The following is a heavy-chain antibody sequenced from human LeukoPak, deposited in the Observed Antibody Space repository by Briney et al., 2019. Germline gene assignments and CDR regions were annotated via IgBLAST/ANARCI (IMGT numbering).Heavy chain of an antibody. Sequence: GGSLRLSCAASGFTFSSYGMSWVRQAPGKGLEWVSAISATGGTTYYADSVKGRFTISRDNSKNTLYLQMNSLRAEDTAVYYCAREGYYYDSSGYYYAKTLAAGFDYWGQGTLVTVSS. CDR1: GFTFSSYG. V-gene: IGHV3-23*01. J-gene: IGHJ4*02. CDR2: ISATGGTT. CDR3: AREGYYYDSSGYYYAKTLAAGFDY. D-gene: IGHD3-22*01.